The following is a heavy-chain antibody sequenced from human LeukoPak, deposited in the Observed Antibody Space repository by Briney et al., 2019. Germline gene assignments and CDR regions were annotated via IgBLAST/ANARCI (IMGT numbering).Heavy chain of an antibody. Sequence: GGSLRLSCAASGFTFSSYAMSWVRQAPGKGLEWGSAISGSGGSTYYADSGKGRSTISRDNSKNTLYLQMTSLRAEDTAVYYCAKDGEYSSSWYFGCWGQGTLVTVSS. J-gene: IGHJ4*02. CDR1: GFTFSSYA. CDR3: AKDGEYSSSWYFGC. D-gene: IGHD6-13*01. CDR2: ISGSGGST. V-gene: IGHV3-23*01.